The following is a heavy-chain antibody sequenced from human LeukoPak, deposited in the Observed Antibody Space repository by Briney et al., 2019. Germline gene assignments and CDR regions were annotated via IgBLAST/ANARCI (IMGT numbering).Heavy chain of an antibody. CDR1: GFTFSSYS. J-gene: IGHJ6*03. Sequence: GGSLRLSCAASGFTFSSYSMNWVRQAPGKGLEWVSYITSSSSTIYYADSVKGRFTISRDNAKNSLYLKMNSLRAEDTAVYYCAKGRGWEASYYYYYMDVWGKGTTVTISS. D-gene: IGHD1-26*01. CDR3: AKGRGWEASYYYYYMDV. V-gene: IGHV3-48*01. CDR2: ITSSSSTI.